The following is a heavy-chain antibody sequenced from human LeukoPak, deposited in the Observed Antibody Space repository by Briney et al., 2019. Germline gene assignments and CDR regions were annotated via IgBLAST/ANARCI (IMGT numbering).Heavy chain of an antibody. Sequence: PSETLSLTCTVSGGSIGSSSSYWGWIRQPPGKGLEWIGNIYYSGSTYYNPSLKSRVTISVDTSKNQFSLKLSSVTAADTAVYYCARRAAAGHFDYWGQGTLVTVSS. V-gene: IGHV4-39*01. CDR2: IYYSGST. J-gene: IGHJ4*02. CDR1: GGSIGSSSSY. D-gene: IGHD6-13*01. CDR3: ARRAAAGHFDY.